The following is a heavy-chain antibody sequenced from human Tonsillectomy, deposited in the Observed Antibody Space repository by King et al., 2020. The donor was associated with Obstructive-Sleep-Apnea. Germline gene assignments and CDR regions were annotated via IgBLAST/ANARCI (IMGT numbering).Heavy chain of an antibody. CDR3: ARGWEAHYFDC. CDR2: IYSGFST. D-gene: IGHD1-26*01. V-gene: IGHV3-66*01. CDR1: GFIASSNY. Sequence: VQLVESGGALVQSGGSLRLSCAASGFIASSNYMSWVRQAPGKGLEWVSVIYSGFSTSYADSVKGRFTISRDSSKNTVYLQMNSLGGEDTAVYYCARGWEAHYFDCWGQGTLATVSS. J-gene: IGHJ4*02.